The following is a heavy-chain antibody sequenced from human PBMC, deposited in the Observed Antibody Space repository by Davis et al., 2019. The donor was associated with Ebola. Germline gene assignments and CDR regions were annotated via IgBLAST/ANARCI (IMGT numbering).Heavy chain of an antibody. CDR2: IYYSGST. CDR1: GGSISSSGYY. Sequence: SETLSLTCAVSGGSISSSGYYWGWIRQPPGRGLEWIGSIYYSGSTHYNPSLKSRVTVSVDTSTNQFSLKLNSVTAEDTAVYYCARTYDSSGYYYRWYFDYWGQGTLVTVSS. J-gene: IGHJ4*02. D-gene: IGHD3-22*01. CDR3: ARTYDSSGYYYRWYFDY. V-gene: IGHV4-39*01.